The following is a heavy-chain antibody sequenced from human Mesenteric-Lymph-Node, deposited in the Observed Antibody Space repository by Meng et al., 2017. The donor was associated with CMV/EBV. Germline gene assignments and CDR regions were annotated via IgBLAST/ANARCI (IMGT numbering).Heavy chain of an antibody. CDR2: ISGAGGTT. V-gene: IGHV3-23*01. Sequence: GESLKISCAATGFTLSAYEMNWVRQAPGKGLEWVSSISGAGGTTFYADSVKGRFTISRDNSKNTLYLQMNSLRVEDTAVYYCAREENYDFWSGYPYYFDYWGQGTLVTVSS. CDR1: GFTLSAYE. J-gene: IGHJ4*02. D-gene: IGHD3-3*01. CDR3: AREENYDFWSGYPYYFDY.